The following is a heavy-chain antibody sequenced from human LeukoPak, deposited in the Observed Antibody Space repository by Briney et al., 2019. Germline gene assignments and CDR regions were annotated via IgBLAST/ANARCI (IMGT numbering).Heavy chain of an antibody. J-gene: IGHJ4*02. Sequence: SETLSLTCTVSGGSINSYYWSWIRQPPGKGLEWIGYIYYSGSTNYNPSLKSRVTISVDTSKNQFSLKLSSVTAADTAVYYCARIGHEDYYFDYWGQGTLVTVSS. CDR3: ARIGHEDYYFDY. CDR1: GGSINSYY. CDR2: IYYSGST. V-gene: IGHV4-59*01.